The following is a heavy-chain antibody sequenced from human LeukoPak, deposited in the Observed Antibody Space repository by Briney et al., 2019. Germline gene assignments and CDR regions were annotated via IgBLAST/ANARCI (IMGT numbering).Heavy chain of an antibody. J-gene: IGHJ4*02. CDR2: ISVYSDDT. Sequence: ASVKVSCKASGYTFTNYAISWVRQAPGQGLEWMGWISVYSDDTKSAQNLQGRITMTKDTSTSTAYMELRSLRSDDTAVYYCAREADSSGYFFRPDYWGQGTLVTVFS. CDR1: GYTFTNYA. D-gene: IGHD3-22*01. V-gene: IGHV1-18*01. CDR3: AREADSSGYFFRPDY.